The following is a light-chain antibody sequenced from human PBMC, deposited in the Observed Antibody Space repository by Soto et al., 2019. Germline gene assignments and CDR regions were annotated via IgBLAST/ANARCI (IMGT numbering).Light chain of an antibody. J-gene: IGKJ1*01. CDR2: GAS. CDR1: QSVYSN. V-gene: IGKV3-15*01. Sequence: EIVMTQSPATLSVSPGERAILSCRANQSVYSNLAWYQQKPGQAPRLLMYGASTRATGIPARFSGSGSGTEFTLTINSLQSEDFAVYYCQQYNNWPPWTFGQGTKVEIK. CDR3: QQYNNWPPWT.